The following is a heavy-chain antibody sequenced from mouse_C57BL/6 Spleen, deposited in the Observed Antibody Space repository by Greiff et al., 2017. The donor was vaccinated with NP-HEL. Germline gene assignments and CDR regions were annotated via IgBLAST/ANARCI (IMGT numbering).Heavy chain of an antibody. CDR3: ARFLMVTTRMFAY. D-gene: IGHD2-2*01. V-gene: IGHV1-53*01. CDR2: INPSNGGT. Sequence: QVQLQQPGTELVKPGASVKLSCKPSGYTFTSYWMHWVKQRPGQGLEWIGNINPSNGGTNYNEKFKSKATLTVDKSSSTAYMQLSSLTSEDSAVYYCARFLMVTTRMFAYWGQGTLVTVSA. J-gene: IGHJ3*01. CDR1: GYTFTSYW.